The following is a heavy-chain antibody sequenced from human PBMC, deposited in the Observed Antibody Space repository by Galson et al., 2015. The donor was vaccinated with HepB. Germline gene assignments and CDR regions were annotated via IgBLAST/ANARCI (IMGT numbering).Heavy chain of an antibody. CDR3: ARSPYYGDYYPPNDY. Sequence: SVKVSCKASGGTFSSYAISWVRQAPGQGLEWMGRIIPILGITNYAQKFQGRVTITADKSTSTAYMELSSLRSEDTAVYYCARSPYYGDYYPPNDYWGQGTLVTVSS. J-gene: IGHJ4*02. V-gene: IGHV1-69*04. CDR2: IIPILGIT. CDR1: GGTFSSYA. D-gene: IGHD4-17*01.